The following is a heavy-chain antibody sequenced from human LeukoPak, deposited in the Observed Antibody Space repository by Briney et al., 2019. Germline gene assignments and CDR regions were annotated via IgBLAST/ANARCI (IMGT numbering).Heavy chain of an antibody. CDR1: GFTFSNYG. D-gene: IGHD6-13*01. CDR3: AKDGSSWYNPIYYYGMDV. V-gene: IGHV3-30*18. Sequence: GRSLRLSCAASGFTFSNYGMHWARQAPGKGLEWVTIISHDGSNKYYIDPVKGRFTVSRDNSKNTLYLQMNSLRAEDTAVYYCAKDGSSWYNPIYYYGMDVWGQGTTVTVSS. J-gene: IGHJ6*02. CDR2: ISHDGSNK.